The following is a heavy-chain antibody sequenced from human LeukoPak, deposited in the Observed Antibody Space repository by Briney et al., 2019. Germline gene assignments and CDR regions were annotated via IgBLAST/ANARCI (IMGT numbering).Heavy chain of an antibody. CDR2: IYYSGST. D-gene: IGHD4/OR15-4a*01. V-gene: IGHV4-59*01. Sequence: SETLSLTCTVSGGSISSYYWSWIRQPPGKGLEWIGYIYYSGSTNYNPSLESRVTISVDTSKNQFSLKLSSVTAADTAVYYCARADLWGSYYFDYWGQGTLVTVSS. CDR1: GGSISSYY. J-gene: IGHJ4*02. CDR3: ARADLWGSYYFDY.